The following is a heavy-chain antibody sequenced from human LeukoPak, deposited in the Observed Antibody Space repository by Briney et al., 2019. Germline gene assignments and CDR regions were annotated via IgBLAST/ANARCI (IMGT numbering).Heavy chain of an antibody. J-gene: IGHJ4*02. D-gene: IGHD6-6*01. CDR3: ARDEREASSGFDY. V-gene: IGHV1-3*01. CDR1: GYTFTSYA. Sequence: ASVKVSCKASGYTFTSYAMHWVRQAPGQRLEWMGWINAGNGNTKYSQKFQGRVTITRDTSTSTAYMELRSLRSDDTAVYYCARDEREASSGFDYWGQGTLVTVSS. CDR2: INAGNGNT.